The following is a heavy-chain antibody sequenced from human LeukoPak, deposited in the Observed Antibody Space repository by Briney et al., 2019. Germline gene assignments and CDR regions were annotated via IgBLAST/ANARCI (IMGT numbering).Heavy chain of an antibody. CDR3: ARGPSGSYYYYYYYMDV. D-gene: IGHD1-26*01. CDR2: IKQDGSEK. V-gene: IGHV3-7*01. J-gene: IGHJ6*03. CDR1: GFTFSSYW. Sequence: GGSLRLSCAAAGFTFSSYWMSWVRQAPGKGLEWVANIKQDGSEKYYVDSVKGRFTISRDNAKNSLYLQMNSLRAEDTAVYYCARGPSGSYYYYYYYMDVWGKGTTVTISS.